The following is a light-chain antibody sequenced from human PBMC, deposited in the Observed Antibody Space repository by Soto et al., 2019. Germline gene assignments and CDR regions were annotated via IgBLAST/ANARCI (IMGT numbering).Light chain of an antibody. Sequence: QSALTQPASVSGSPGQSITISCTGTSSDVGGYNYVSWYQQHPGKAPKLMIYEVSNRPSGVSNRFSGSKSGNTASLTISGLQVEDEAAYYCSSYTSSSPRVFGTGTKLTVL. CDR2: EVS. CDR1: SSDVGGYNY. V-gene: IGLV2-14*01. CDR3: SSYTSSSPRV. J-gene: IGLJ1*01.